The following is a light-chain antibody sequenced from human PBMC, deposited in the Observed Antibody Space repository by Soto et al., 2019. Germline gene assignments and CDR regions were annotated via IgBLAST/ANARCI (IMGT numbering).Light chain of an antibody. J-gene: IGKJ1*01. Sequence: EIVMTQSPATLSVSAGERVTISCRASQSVSILLAWYKQKPGQAPRLLIYGATTRATGIPARFSGSGSGTEFTLTISSLKSEDFEVYYCQQYNNWPRTFGQGTNVDIK. CDR2: GAT. CDR3: QQYNNWPRT. V-gene: IGKV3-15*01. CDR1: QSVSIL.